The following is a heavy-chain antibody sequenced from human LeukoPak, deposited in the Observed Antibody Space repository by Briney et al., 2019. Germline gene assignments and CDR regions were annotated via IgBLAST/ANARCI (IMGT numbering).Heavy chain of an antibody. Sequence: SETLSLTCTVSGGSISSSSYYWGWIRQPPGKGLEWIGIIYYSGSTYYNPSLKSRVTVSVDKSKNQVFLKLSSVTAADTAVYYCARSYYGNLIDYWGQGTLVTVSS. CDR3: ARSYYGNLIDY. J-gene: IGHJ4*02. CDR2: IYYSGST. V-gene: IGHV4-39*07. D-gene: IGHD4-17*01. CDR1: GGSISSSSYY.